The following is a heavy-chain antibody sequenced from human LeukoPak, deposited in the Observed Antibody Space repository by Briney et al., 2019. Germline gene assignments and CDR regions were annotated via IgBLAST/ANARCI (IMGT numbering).Heavy chain of an antibody. J-gene: IGHJ6*02. Sequence: ASVKVSCKASGYTFTGYYMHWVRQAPVQGLEWMGWINPNSGGTNYAQKFQGRVTMTRDTSISTAYMELSRLRSDDTAVYYCARAGDYYYYYGMDVWGQGTTVTVSS. CDR2: INPNSGGT. V-gene: IGHV1-2*02. CDR1: GYTFTGYY. CDR3: ARAGDYYYYYGMDV.